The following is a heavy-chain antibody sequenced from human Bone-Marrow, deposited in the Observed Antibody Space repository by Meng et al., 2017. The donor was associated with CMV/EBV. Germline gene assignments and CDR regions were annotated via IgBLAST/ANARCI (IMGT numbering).Heavy chain of an antibody. J-gene: IGHJ4*02. D-gene: IGHD4-11*01. CDR2: IIPVVAVT. V-gene: IGHV1-69*02. CDR3: ARSLRDYSSFPDY. CDR1: GGTFRSYT. Sequence: SVKVSCKASGGTFRSYTITWVRQAPGQGLEWLGRIIPVVAVTNYAQKFQGRVTITADTSTSTAYMELSNLRPEDTAVYYCARSLRDYSSFPDYWGQGTLVTVSS.